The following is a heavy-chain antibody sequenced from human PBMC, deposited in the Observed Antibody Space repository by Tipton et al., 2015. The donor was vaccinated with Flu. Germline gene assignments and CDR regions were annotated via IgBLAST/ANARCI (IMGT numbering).Heavy chain of an antibody. D-gene: IGHD2-2*03. CDR2: IRFDASSK. J-gene: IGHJ4*02. CDR1: GFSFSNFA. CDR3: AKGHRSIGHCTSTGCSDGYLDN. V-gene: IGHV3-30*02. Sequence: GSLRLSCAASGFSFSNFAIHWVRQAPGKGLEWVTFIRFDASSKFYADSVKGRFTISRDNSKNTVSLQMNGLRTEDTAIYYCAKGHRSIGHCTSTGCSDGYLDNWGRGTLVTVSS.